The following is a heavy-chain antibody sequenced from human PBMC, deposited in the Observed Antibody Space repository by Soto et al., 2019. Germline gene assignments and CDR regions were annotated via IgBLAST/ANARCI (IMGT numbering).Heavy chain of an antibody. Sequence: SETLSLTCTVSGGSISSGGYYWSWIRQHPGKGLEWIGYIYYSGSTYYNPSLKSRVTISVDTSKNQFSLKLSSVTAADTAVYYCARATTYYDFWSGYAGTNYYYYYMDVWGKGTTVTVSS. J-gene: IGHJ6*03. D-gene: IGHD3-3*01. CDR1: GGSISSGGYY. CDR3: ARATTYYDFWSGYAGTNYYYYYMDV. V-gene: IGHV4-31*03. CDR2: IYYSGST.